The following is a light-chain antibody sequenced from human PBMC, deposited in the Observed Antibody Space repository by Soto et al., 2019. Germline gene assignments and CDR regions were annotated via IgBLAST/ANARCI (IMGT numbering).Light chain of an antibody. CDR3: ASWDDSVSGVL. Sequence: QTVVTQPPSASGTPGQRVTISCSGSNSNIGGWNYVFWYHQVPGTAPKLLIYKTDQRPSGVPDRFSASKSGTSASLAISGLQSEDEADYYCASWDDSVSGVLFGGGTKLTVL. CDR1: NSNIGGWNY. J-gene: IGLJ2*01. CDR2: KTD. V-gene: IGLV1-47*01.